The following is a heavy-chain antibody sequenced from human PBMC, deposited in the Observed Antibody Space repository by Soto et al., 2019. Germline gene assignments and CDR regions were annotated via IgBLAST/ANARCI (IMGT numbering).Heavy chain of an antibody. J-gene: IGHJ5*02. D-gene: IGHD2-15*01. Sequence: ASVKVSCKASGYTFTSYGISWVRQAPGQGLEWMGWISAYNGNTNYAQKLQGRVTMTTDTSTSTAYMELRSLRSDDTAVYYCARDPIDCSGGSCHVEGWFDPWGQGTLVTVSS. CDR3: ARDPIDCSGGSCHVEGWFDP. CDR1: GYTFTSYG. CDR2: ISAYNGNT. V-gene: IGHV1-18*01.